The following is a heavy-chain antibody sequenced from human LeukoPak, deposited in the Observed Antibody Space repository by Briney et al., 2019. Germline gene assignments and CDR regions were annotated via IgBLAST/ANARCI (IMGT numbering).Heavy chain of an antibody. CDR1: GGSISSGDYY. J-gene: IGHJ4*02. Sequence: PSQTLSLTCTVSGGSISSGDYYWSWIRQPPGKGLEWIGYIYYSGSTYYNPSLKSRVTISVDTSKNQFSLKLSSVTAADTAVYYCARDPVYGDPRSDYWGQGTLVTVSS. CDR2: IYYSGST. V-gene: IGHV4-30-4*01. CDR3: ARDPVYGDPRSDY. D-gene: IGHD4-17*01.